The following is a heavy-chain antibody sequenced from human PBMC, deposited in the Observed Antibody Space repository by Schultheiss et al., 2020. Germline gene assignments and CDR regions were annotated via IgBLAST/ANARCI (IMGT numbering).Heavy chain of an antibody. CDR2: LYGGGSA. J-gene: IGHJ4*02. CDR1: GFTFSSYG. CDR3: ARGPGIAAAGNFDY. D-gene: IGHD6-13*01. Sequence: GGSLRLSCAASGFTFSSYGMHWVRQAPGKGLEWVSVLYGGGSAYYADSVKGRFTISRDNAKNSLYLQMNSLRAEDTAVYYCARGPGIAAAGNFDYWGQGTLVTVSS. V-gene: IGHV3-NL1*01.